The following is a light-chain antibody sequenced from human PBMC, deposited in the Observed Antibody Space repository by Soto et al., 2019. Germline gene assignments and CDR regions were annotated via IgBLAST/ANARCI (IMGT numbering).Light chain of an antibody. CDR2: EVS. Sequence: QSVLTQPASVSGSPGQSITISCTGTSSDVGGYNYVSWHQQHPGKAPKLMIYEVSNRPSGVSDRFSGSKSGDTASLTISGLQAEDEADYYCSPYTSSSTRVFGTGTKVTVL. V-gene: IGLV2-14*01. CDR1: SSDVGGYNY. J-gene: IGLJ1*01. CDR3: SPYTSSSTRV.